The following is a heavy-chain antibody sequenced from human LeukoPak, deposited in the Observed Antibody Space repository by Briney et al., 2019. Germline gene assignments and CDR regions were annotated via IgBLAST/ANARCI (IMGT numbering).Heavy chain of an antibody. CDR3: AEGMVTSLDY. CDR2: ISSSSSMI. Sequence: PGGSVRLSCAASGFTFSSYSMNWVRQAPGKGLEWLSYISSSSSMIYYADSVKGRFTISRDNAKNSLYLQMNSLRDEDTAVYYCAEGMVTSLDYWGQGTLLTVSS. V-gene: IGHV3-48*02. CDR1: GFTFSSYS. J-gene: IGHJ4*02. D-gene: IGHD5-18*01.